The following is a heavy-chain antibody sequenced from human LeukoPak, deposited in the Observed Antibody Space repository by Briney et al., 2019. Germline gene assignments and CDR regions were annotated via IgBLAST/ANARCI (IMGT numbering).Heavy chain of an antibody. CDR3: AKARTPFTSTPRAFGY. J-gene: IGHJ4*02. CDR1: GFTFSSYA. V-gene: IGHV3-23*01. CDR2: ISGSGGST. D-gene: IGHD3-3*01. Sequence: QTGGSLRLSCAASGFTFSSYAMSWVRQAPGKGLEWVSDISGSGGSTYYADSVKGRFTISRDNSKNTLYLQMNSLRAEDTAVYYCAKARTPFTSTPRAFGYWGQGTLVTVSS.